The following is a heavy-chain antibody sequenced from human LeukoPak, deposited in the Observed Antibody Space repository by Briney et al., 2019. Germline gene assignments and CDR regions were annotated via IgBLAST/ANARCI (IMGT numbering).Heavy chain of an antibody. CDR2: IWYDGSNK. CDR1: GFTFSSYG. Sequence: GGSLRLSCAASGFTFSSYGMHWVRQAPGEGLEWVAVIWYDGSNKYYADSVKGRFTISRDNSKNTLYLQMNSLRAEDTAVYYCAVTGLGGYFDYRGQGTLVTVSS. CDR3: AVTGLGGYFDY. D-gene: IGHD3-9*01. J-gene: IGHJ4*02. V-gene: IGHV3-33*01.